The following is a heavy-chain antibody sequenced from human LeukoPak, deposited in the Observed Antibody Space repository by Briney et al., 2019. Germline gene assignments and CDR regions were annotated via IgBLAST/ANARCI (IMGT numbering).Heavy chain of an antibody. CDR1: GLATSTND. Sequence: GGSLRLSCAASGLATSTNDIHWVRQATGKGLEWVSASGSIGDTYYPGSVKGRSTISRDNDKNSLYLQILRVGDTATAEYYCARVSHGARSFDSWGQGTPVTVSS. V-gene: IGHV3-13*04. CDR2: SGSIGDT. D-gene: IGHD4-17*01. CDR3: ARVSHGARSFDS. J-gene: IGHJ4*02.